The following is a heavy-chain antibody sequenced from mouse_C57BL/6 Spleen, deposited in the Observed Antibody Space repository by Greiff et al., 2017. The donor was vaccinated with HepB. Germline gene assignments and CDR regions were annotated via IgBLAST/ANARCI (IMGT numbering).Heavy chain of an antibody. CDR3: ARRGYYDYDYWYFDV. V-gene: IGHV1-55*01. Sequence: VQLQQSGAELVKPGASVKMSCKASGYTFTSYWITWVKQRPGQGLEWIGDIYPGSGSTNYNEKFKSKATLTVDTSSSTAYMQLSSLTSEDSAVYYCARRGYYDYDYWYFDVWGTGTTVTVSS. CDR1: GYTFTSYW. CDR2: IYPGSGST. D-gene: IGHD2-4*01. J-gene: IGHJ1*03.